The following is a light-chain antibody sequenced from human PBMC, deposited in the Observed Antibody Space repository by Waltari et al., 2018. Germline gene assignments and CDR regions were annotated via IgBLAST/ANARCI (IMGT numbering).Light chain of an antibody. V-gene: IGLV2-11*01. Sequence: SALTQPRSVSGSPGQSVTISCTRSNSDIGAYNYVSWYQQHPGRAPKLMIYDVNKRPSGGPRRFAGSKSGNTASLTISGLQAEDETDYYCSSYAGGSLFVFGDGTKVTVL. CDR1: NSDIGAYNY. CDR3: SSYAGGSLFV. J-gene: IGLJ1*01. CDR2: DVN.